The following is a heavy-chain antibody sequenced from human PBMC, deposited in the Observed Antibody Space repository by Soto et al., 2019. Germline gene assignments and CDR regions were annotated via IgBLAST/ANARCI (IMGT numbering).Heavy chain of an antibody. Sequence: GASVKVSCKASGGGFSSYTISWVRQAPGQGLEWMGRIIPILGIANYAQKFQGRVTITADKSTSTAYMELSSLRSEDTAVYYCASQWLEGDAFDIWGQGTMVTVSS. V-gene: IGHV1-69*02. CDR1: GGGFSSYT. J-gene: IGHJ3*02. CDR2: IIPILGIA. CDR3: ASQWLEGDAFDI. D-gene: IGHD6-19*01.